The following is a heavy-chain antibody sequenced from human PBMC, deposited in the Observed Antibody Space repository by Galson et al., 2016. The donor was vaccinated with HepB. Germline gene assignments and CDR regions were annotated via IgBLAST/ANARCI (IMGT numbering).Heavy chain of an antibody. CDR3: AKGRTGTTGPVEY. CDR2: INSDGSST. CDR1: GFTFSTYW. Sequence: SLRLSCAASGFTFSTYWMHWVRQAPGKGLVYVSRINSDGSSTTYADSAKGRFTISRDNAKNTLYLQMNSLRDEDTAVYYCAKGRTGTTGPVEYWGQGTLVTVSS. V-gene: IGHV3-74*01. D-gene: IGHD1-1*01. J-gene: IGHJ4*02.